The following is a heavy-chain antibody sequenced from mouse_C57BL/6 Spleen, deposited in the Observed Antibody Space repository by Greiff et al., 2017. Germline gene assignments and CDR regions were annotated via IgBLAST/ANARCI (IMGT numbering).Heavy chain of an antibody. J-gene: IGHJ1*03. Sequence: QVQLQQSGPELVKPGASVKISCKASGYAFSSSWMNWVKQRPGKGLEWIGRIYPGDGDTNYNGKFKGKATLTADKSSSTAYMQLSSLTSEDSAVYFCARERYDYHWYFDVWGTGTTVTVSS. CDR2: IYPGDGDT. V-gene: IGHV1-82*01. D-gene: IGHD2-4*01. CDR3: ARERYDYHWYFDV. CDR1: GYAFSSSW.